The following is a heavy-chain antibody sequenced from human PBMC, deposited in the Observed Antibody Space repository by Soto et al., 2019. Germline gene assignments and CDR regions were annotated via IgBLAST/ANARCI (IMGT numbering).Heavy chain of an antibody. CDR2: IYYSGRT. Sequence: QVQLQESGPGLVKPSETLSLTCTVSGGSIRSYYWSWIRQPPGQGLEWIGYIYYSGRTHYNPSLESGATRPVDTPKNQFSRRRSSVPAADTAVSYCARRWGPTFDFWGQGTLVTVSS. V-gene: IGHV4-59*01. CDR1: GGSIRSYY. J-gene: IGHJ4*02. CDR3: ARRWGPTFDF. D-gene: IGHD1-26*01.